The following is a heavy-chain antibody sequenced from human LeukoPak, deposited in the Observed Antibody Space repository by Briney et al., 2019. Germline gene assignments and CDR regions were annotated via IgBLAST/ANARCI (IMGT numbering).Heavy chain of an antibody. J-gene: IGHJ5*02. Sequence: SETLSLTCTVSGGSLSSVNFYWSWIRQPAGKGLEWIGRIYTSGSTNYNPSLKSRVTISVDTSKNQFSLKLSSVTAADTAVYYCARVACSSTSCHTGWFDPWGQGTLVSVSS. CDR1: GGSLSSVNFY. D-gene: IGHD2-2*02. CDR3: ARVACSSTSCHTGWFDP. CDR2: IYTSGST. V-gene: IGHV4-61*02.